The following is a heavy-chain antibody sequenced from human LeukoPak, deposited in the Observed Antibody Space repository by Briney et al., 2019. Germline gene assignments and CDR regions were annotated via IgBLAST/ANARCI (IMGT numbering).Heavy chain of an antibody. CDR1: GFTVSSSY. J-gene: IGHJ6*03. V-gene: IGHV3-66*02. CDR3: AVRDCSNTRCFGNNYYYMDV. CDR2: IYGGGNT. D-gene: IGHD2-2*01. Sequence: GGSLRLSCAASGFTVSSSYMSWVRQAPGKGLEWVSVIYGGGNTYYADSVKGRFTISRDNSKNSLYLQMNSLRVEDTALYYCAVRDCSNTRCFGNNYYYMDVWGKGTTVTVSS.